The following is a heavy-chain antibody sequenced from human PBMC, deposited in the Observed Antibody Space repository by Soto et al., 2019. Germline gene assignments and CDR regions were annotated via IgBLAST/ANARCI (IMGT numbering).Heavy chain of an antibody. V-gene: IGHV1-18*01. CDR3: ATYCCGDCLFGPPYFYY. Sequence: ASVKVSCKASGYTFTSYGISWVRQAPGQGLEWMGWISAYNGNTNYAQKLQGRVTMTTDTSTSTAYMELRSLRSDDTAVYYCATYCCGDCLFGPPYFYYWGQGTLVPVAS. D-gene: IGHD2-21*01. J-gene: IGHJ4*02. CDR2: ISAYNGNT. CDR1: GYTFTSYG.